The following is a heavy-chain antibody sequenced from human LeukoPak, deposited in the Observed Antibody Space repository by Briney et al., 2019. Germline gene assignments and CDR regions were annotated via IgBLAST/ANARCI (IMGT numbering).Heavy chain of an antibody. J-gene: IGHJ4*02. Sequence: GGSLRLSCAASAFTFSSYTMNWVRQAPGKGLEWVSAITSSRSYIYYAESVKGRFTISRDNAKNSLYLQMNSLRAEDTAVYYCARGRSRYFDWLLRFSPVDYWGQGTLVTVSS. D-gene: IGHD3-9*01. CDR1: AFTFSSYT. V-gene: IGHV3-21*01. CDR3: ARGRSRYFDWLLRFSPVDY. CDR2: ITSSRSYI.